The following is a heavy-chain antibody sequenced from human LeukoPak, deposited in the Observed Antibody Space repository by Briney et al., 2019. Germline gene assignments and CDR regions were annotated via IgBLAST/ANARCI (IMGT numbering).Heavy chain of an antibody. J-gene: IGHJ3*02. Sequence: ASVKVSXKASGYTFTSYDINWVRQATGQGLEWMGWMNPNSGNTGYAQKFQGRVTITRNTSISTAYMELSSLRSEDTAVYYCARGRSGYSGYDAFDIWGQGTMVTVSS. CDR3: ARGRSGYSGYDAFDI. D-gene: IGHD5-12*01. V-gene: IGHV1-8*03. CDR1: GYTFTSYD. CDR2: MNPNSGNT.